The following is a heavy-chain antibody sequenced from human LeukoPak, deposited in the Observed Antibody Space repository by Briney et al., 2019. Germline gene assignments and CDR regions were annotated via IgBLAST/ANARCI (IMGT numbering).Heavy chain of an antibody. J-gene: IGHJ4*02. Sequence: ASVKVSCKASGYTFTGYYMHWVRQAPGQGLEWMGWINPNSGGTNYAQKFQGGVTMTRDTSISTAYMELSRLRSDDTAVYYCARAGGADFWSGILYYFDYWGQGTLVTVSS. CDR2: INPNSGGT. V-gene: IGHV1-2*02. CDR3: ARAGGADFWSGILYYFDY. D-gene: IGHD3-3*01. CDR1: GYTFTGYY.